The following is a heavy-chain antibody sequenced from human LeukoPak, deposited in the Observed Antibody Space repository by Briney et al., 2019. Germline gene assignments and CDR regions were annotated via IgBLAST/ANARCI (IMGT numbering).Heavy chain of an antibody. CDR2: ISSSSSYI. D-gene: IGHD3-10*01. J-gene: IGHJ4*02. Sequence: GGSLRLSCAASGFTFSSYSMNWVRQAPGKGLEWVSSISSSSSYIYYADSVKGRFTISRDNAKNSLYLQMNSLRAEDTAVYYCARDCHPSGSGSYCYWGQGTLVTVSS. CDR3: ARDCHPSGSGSYCY. CDR1: GFTFSSYS. V-gene: IGHV3-21*01.